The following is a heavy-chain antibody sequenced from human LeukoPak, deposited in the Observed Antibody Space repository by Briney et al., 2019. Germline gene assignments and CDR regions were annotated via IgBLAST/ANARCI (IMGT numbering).Heavy chain of an antibody. CDR3: ARGGYGDYADY. Sequence: SETLSLTCTVSGGSINDYYWFWIRQPPGKGLEWIGHIYYTGSTNYNPSLESRATISLDTSRNQFSLMLSSMTAADTAVYYCARGGYGDYADYWGQGTLATVSS. CDR2: IYYTGST. V-gene: IGHV4-59*01. D-gene: IGHD4-17*01. J-gene: IGHJ4*02. CDR1: GGSINDYY.